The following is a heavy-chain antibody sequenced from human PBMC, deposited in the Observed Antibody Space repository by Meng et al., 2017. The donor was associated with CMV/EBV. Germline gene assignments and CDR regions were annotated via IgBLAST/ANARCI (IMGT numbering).Heavy chain of an antibody. CDR2: INHSGST. V-gene: IGHV4-34*01. Sequence: GSLRLSCAVYGGSFRGYYWSWIRQPPGKGLEWIGEINHSGSTNYNPSLKSRVTISVDTSKNQFSLKLSSVTAADTAVYYCARIVPAAIRHYYYGMDVWGQGTTVTVSS. CDR3: ARIVPAAIRHYYYGMDV. J-gene: IGHJ6*02. D-gene: IGHD2-2*01. CDR1: GGSFRGYY.